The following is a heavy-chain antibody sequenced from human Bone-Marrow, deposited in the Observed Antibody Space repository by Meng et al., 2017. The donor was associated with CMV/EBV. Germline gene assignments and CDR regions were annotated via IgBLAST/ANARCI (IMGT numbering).Heavy chain of an antibody. J-gene: IGHJ4*02. CDR2: ISYDGSNK. CDR3: ATGLSRYCSSTSCLVALDY. Sequence: GGSLRLPCAAPGFTFSSYAMPWVRQAPGKGLEWVAVISYDGSNKDNADSVKGRFTISRDNSKNTLYLQMNSLRAKDPAVYYCATGLSRYCSSTSCLVALDYWGQGTLVTVSS. D-gene: IGHD2-2*01. CDR1: GFTFSSYA. V-gene: IGHV3-30-3*01.